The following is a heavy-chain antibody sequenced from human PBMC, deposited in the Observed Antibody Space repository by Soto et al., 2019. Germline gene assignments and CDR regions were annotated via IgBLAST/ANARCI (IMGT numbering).Heavy chain of an antibody. CDR3: ARGDYGDYHSYYYGMAV. CDR2: RIPISEIT. CDR1: GGSFNNDA. D-gene: IGHD4-17*01. Sequence: VQLLQSGGEVKKPGSSVKVSCKASGGSFNNDAINRVRQAPGQGLECLGGRIPISEITEYAQKFQGRVLLTADKSTGTAYMELSSLRFEDTALYYCARGDYGDYHSYYYGMAVWGQGTTVTVSS. V-gene: IGHV1-69*17. J-gene: IGHJ6*02.